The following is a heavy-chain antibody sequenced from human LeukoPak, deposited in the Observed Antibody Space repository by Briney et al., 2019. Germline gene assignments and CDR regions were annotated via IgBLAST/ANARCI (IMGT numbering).Heavy chain of an antibody. V-gene: IGHV3-49*04. CDR1: GFTFGDYA. Sequence: GGSLRLSCTASGFTFGDYAMSWVRQAPGKGLEWVGFIRSKAYGGTTEYAASVKGRFTISRDDSKSIAYLQMNSLKTGDTAVYYCTSDSSGSIWGQGTLVTVSS. CDR3: TSDSSGSI. J-gene: IGHJ4*02. CDR2: IRSKAYGGTT. D-gene: IGHD6-19*01.